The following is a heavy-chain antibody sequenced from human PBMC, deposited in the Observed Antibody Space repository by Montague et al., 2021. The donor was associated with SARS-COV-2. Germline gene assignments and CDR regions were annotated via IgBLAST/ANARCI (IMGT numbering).Heavy chain of an antibody. D-gene: IGHD2-15*01. V-gene: IGHV4-39*01. CDR2: ISYTGST. CDR3: ARQEPTVVVVAAARGWFDP. Sequence: SETLSLTCTFSGGSISTIVNFWGWIRQPPGKGLEWIGSISYTGSTYHNPSLKSRVTISVDTSKSQFSLKLSSVTAADTAVYYCARQEPTVVVVAAARGWFDPWGQGTLVTVSS. CDR1: GGSISTIVNF. J-gene: IGHJ5*02.